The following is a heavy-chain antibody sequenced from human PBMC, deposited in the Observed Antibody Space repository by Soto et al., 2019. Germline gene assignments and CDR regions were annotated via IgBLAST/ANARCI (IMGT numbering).Heavy chain of an antibody. CDR3: ASSGGSRRNFDS. CDR2: INHSGST. V-gene: IGHV4-34*01. CDR1: GGSFSGYY. Sequence: PSETLSLTCAVYGGSFSGYYWSWIRQPPGKGLEWIGEINHSGSTNYNPSLKSRVTISVGTSKNQFSLKLSSVTAADTAVYYCASSGGSRRNFDSWGQGTLVTVSS. D-gene: IGHD2-15*01. J-gene: IGHJ4*02.